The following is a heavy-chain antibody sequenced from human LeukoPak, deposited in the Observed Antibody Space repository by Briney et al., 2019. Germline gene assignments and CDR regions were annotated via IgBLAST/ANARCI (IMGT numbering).Heavy chain of an antibody. V-gene: IGHV1-69*01. CDR3: ANPKYDFWSGPLDY. Sequence: SVKVSCKASGGTFSSYAISWVRQAPGQGLEWMGGIIPIFGTATYAQKFQGRVTITADESTSTAYMELSSLRSEDTAVYYCANPKYDFWSGPLDYWGQGTLVTVSS. J-gene: IGHJ4*02. CDR1: GGTFSSYA. D-gene: IGHD3/OR15-3a*01. CDR2: IIPIFGTA.